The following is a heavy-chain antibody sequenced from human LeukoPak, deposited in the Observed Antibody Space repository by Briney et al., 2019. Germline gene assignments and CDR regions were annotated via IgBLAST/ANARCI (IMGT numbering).Heavy chain of an antibody. D-gene: IGHD1-7*01. CDR3: ARDGRSNWYCPF. CDR2: INPNSGDT. J-gene: IGHJ4*02. CDR1: GYTFTGYY. Sequence: ASVKVSCKASGYTFTGYYMHWMRQAPGQGLEWMGWINPNSGDTNYAQSFQGRVTITRDTSISTAYMELSSLRSDDTAVYYCARDGRSNWYCPFWGQGTLVTVSS. V-gene: IGHV1-2*02.